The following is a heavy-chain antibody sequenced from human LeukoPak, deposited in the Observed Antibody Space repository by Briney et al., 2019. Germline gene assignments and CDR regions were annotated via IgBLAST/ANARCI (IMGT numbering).Heavy chain of an antibody. CDR1: GFTFTTHA. J-gene: IGHJ6*02. CDR2: ISFDGSNK. V-gene: IGHV3-30*04. Sequence: GGSLRLSCAASGFTFTTHAIHWVRQAPGKGLEWVAVISFDGSNKYYADSVKGRFTISRDNSKNTLFLQMNSLRADDTAVYYCARDGDGYNFVVYYGLGVWGQGTTVTVSS. D-gene: IGHD5-24*01. CDR3: ARDGDGYNFVVYYGLGV.